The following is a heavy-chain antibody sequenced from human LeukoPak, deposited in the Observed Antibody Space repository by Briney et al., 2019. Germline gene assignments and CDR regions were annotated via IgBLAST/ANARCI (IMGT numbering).Heavy chain of an antibody. D-gene: IGHD5-18*01. Sequence: ASVKVSCKASGYTFTDYYIHWVRQAPGQGLEWMGWINPKSGGTKNAQDFQGRVTMTRDTSISTAYMELGRLRSDDTAVYYCARGGTAMDSLDYWGQGTLVTVSS. V-gene: IGHV1-2*02. J-gene: IGHJ4*02. CDR2: INPKSGGT. CDR3: ARGGTAMDSLDY. CDR1: GYTFTDYY.